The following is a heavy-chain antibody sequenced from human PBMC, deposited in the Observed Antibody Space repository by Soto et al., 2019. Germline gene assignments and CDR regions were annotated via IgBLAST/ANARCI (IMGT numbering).Heavy chain of an antibody. CDR3: ATYTSLDY. CDR1: GFTVSNNS. V-gene: IGHV3-53*02. Sequence: EVKLVETGGGLIQPGGSLRLSCAASGFTVSNNSMSWVRQAPGKGLEWVSLIYSGGSTFYADSVKGRFTISRDNSKNTLFLQMNSLRAEDTAVYFCATYTSLDYWGQGTLVTVSS. J-gene: IGHJ4*02. D-gene: IGHD2-2*02. CDR2: IYSGGST.